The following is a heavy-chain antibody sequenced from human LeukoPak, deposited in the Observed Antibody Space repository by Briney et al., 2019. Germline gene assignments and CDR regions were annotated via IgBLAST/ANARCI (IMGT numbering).Heavy chain of an antibody. V-gene: IGHV1-18*01. CDR3: ARGGVRYSGYCSGGSCLDWFDP. CDR1: GYTFTSYG. CDR2: ISAYNGNT. D-gene: IGHD2-15*01. J-gene: IGHJ5*02. Sequence: ASVKVSCKASGYTFTSYGISWVRQAPGQGLAWLGWISAYNGNTNYAQKLQGRVTMPTDTSTSTAYMELRSLRSDDTAVYYCARGGVRYSGYCSGGSCLDWFDPWGQGTLVTVSS.